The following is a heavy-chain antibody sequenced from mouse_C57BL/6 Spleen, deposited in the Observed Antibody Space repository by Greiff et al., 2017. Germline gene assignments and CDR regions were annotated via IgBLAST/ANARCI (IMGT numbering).Heavy chain of an antibody. CDR1: GYTFTSYW. CDR2: IHPNSGST. Sequence: QVHVKQPGAELVKPGASVKLSCKASGYTFTSYWMHWVKQRPGQGLEWIGMIHPNSGSTNYNEKFKSKATLTVDKSSSTAYMQLSSLTSEDSAVYYCESNSEGFDYWGQGTTLTVSS. V-gene: IGHV1-64*01. J-gene: IGHJ2*01. D-gene: IGHD2-5*01. CDR3: ESNSEGFDY.